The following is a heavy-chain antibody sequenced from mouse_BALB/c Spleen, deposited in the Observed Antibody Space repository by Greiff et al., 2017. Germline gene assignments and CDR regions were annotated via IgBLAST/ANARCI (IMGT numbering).Heavy chain of an antibody. CDR1: GFNIKDTY. Sequence: EVKLQESGAELVKPGASVKLSCTASGFNIKDTYMHWVKQRPEQGLEWIGRIDPANGNTKYDPKFQCKATITADTSSNTAYLQLSSLTSEDTAVYYCASDDYAMDYWGQGTSVTVSS. V-gene: IGHV14-3*02. J-gene: IGHJ4*01. CDR3: ASDDYAMDY. CDR2: IDPANGNT.